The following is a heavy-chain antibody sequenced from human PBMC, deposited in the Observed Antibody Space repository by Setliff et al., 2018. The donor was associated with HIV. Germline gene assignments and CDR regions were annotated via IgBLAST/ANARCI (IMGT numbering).Heavy chain of an antibody. CDR1: YATISTADYY. D-gene: IGHD3-22*01. CDR3: ARQGAGYYYDSSEYYTGNGFDM. Sequence: KPSETLSLTCTASYATISTADYYWSWIRQPPGKGLEWIGGFHHSGSTHYNPSLKSRVTISGQTSNNQFSLQLTSVTAADTAVYYCARQGAGYYYDSSEYYTGNGFDMWGQGTMVTVSS. V-gene: IGHV4-39*01. CDR2: FHHSGST. J-gene: IGHJ3*02.